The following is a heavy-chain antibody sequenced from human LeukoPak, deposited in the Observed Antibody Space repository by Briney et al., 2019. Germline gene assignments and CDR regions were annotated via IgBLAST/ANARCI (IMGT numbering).Heavy chain of an antibody. CDR3: ASPFGVVTAFDY. J-gene: IGHJ4*02. D-gene: IGHD3-3*01. V-gene: IGHV1-2*06. CDR2: INPNSGGT. Sequence: ASVKVSCKASGYTFTGYYMHWVRQAPGQGLEWMGRINPNSGGTNYAQKFQGRVTMTRGTSISTAYMELSRLRSDDTAVYYCASPFGVVTAFDYWGQGTLVTVSS. CDR1: GYTFTGYY.